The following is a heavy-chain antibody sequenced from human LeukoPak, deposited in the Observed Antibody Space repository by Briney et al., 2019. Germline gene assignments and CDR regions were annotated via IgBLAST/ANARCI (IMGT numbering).Heavy chain of an antibody. V-gene: IGHV3-48*02. CDR3: ARDFDWQLDY. CDR1: GFTFSFYA. J-gene: IGHJ4*02. CDR2: ISSRSSTI. D-gene: IGHD3-9*01. Sequence: PGGSLRLSCAASGFTFSFYAMSWVRQASGKGLEWVSYISSRSSTIYYADSVKGRFTISRDNTKNSLYLQMNSLRDDDTAVYFCARDFDWQLDYWGQGTLVTVSS.